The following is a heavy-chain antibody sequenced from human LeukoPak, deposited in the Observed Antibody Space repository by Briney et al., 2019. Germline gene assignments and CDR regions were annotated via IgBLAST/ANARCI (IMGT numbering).Heavy chain of an antibody. V-gene: IGHV3-48*01. CDR1: GFTFSRQG. CDR2: ISSDSGTI. D-gene: IGHD3-10*01. J-gene: IGHJ4*02. CDR3: ARNYSPFDY. Sequence: GGSLRLSCAASGFTFSRQGMHWVRQAPGKGLEWVSYISSDSGTIYYADSVKGRFTISRDNAKNSLYLQMDNLRAADTAVYYCARNYSPFDYWGQGTLVTVSS.